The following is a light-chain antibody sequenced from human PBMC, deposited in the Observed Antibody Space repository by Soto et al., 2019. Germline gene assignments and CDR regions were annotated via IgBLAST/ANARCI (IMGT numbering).Light chain of an antibody. J-gene: IGKJ1*01. CDR2: KAS. V-gene: IGKV1-5*03. CDR3: QQYNSYLWT. Sequence: DIQMTQSPSTLSGSVGDRVTITCRASQTISSWLAWYQQKPGKAPKLLIYKASTLKSGVPSRFSGSGSGTEITLTINNLQPDDFATYYCQQYNSYLWTFGQGTKVDIK. CDR1: QTISSW.